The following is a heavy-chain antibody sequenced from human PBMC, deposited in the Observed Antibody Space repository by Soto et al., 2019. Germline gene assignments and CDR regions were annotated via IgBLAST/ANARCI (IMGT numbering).Heavy chain of an antibody. J-gene: IGHJ4*02. CDR2: ISYDGSNK. CDR1: GFTFSSYA. D-gene: IGHD6-19*01. CDR3: ARGTRNRIAVAGIDY. Sequence: QVQLVESGGGVVQPGRSLRLSCAASGFTFSSYAMHWVRQAPGKGLEWVAVISYDGSNKYYADSVKGRFTTSRDNSKNTLYLQMNSLRAEDTAVYYCARGTRNRIAVAGIDYWGQGTLVTVSS. V-gene: IGHV3-30-3*01.